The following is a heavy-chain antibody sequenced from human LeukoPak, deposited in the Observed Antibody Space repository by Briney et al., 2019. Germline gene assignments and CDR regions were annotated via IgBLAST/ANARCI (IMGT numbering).Heavy chain of an antibody. CDR2: LYIGGTT. V-gene: IGHV3-53*01. J-gene: IGHJ6*03. CDR3: ARGGLVFKYYYYMDV. D-gene: IGHD2-2*01. Sequence: GGSLRLSCAASGSVVSSNYMSWVRQAPGKGLEWVSVLYIGGTTGYADSVKGRFTISGDISNNTVYLQMNSLRAEDTAVYHCARGGLVFKYYYYMDVWGKGATVTVSS. CDR1: GSVVSSNY.